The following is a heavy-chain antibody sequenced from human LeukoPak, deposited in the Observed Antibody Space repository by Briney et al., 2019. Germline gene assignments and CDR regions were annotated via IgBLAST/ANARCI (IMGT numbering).Heavy chain of an antibody. D-gene: IGHD3-22*01. Sequence: GGSLRLSCAASGFTFSSYGMHWVRQAPGKGLEWVAFIRYDGSNKYYADSVKGRFTISRDNSKNTLYLQMNSLRAEDTAVYYCAKDTDSSGYYFDYWGQGTLVTVSS. CDR3: AKDTDSSGYYFDY. CDR1: GFTFSSYG. V-gene: IGHV3-30*02. J-gene: IGHJ4*02. CDR2: IRYDGSNK.